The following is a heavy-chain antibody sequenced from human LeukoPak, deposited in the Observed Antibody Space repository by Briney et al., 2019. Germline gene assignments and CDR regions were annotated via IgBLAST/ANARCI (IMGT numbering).Heavy chain of an antibody. D-gene: IGHD2-15*01. CDR2: IKQDGSEK. Sequence: PGGSLRLSCAASGFTFSSYWMSWVRQAPGKGLEWVANIKQDGSEKYYVDSVKGRFTISRDNAKNSLYLQMNSLRAEDTAVYYCAREANHNLYCSGGSCYSSHLDYWGQGTLVTVSS. CDR1: GFTFSSYW. CDR3: AREANHNLYCSGGSCYSSHLDY. V-gene: IGHV3-7*01. J-gene: IGHJ4*02.